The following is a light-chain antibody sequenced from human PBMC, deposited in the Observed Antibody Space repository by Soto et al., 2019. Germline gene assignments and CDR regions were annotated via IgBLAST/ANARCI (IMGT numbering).Light chain of an antibody. J-gene: IGKJ4*01. CDR2: DAS. CDR3: QQRSNWPLT. Sequence: EIVLTQSPATLSLSPGERATLSCRASQSFSSYLAWYQQKPVQAPRLLIYDASNRATGIPARFSGSGSGTAFTLTISNLEPEDFAVYSGQQRSNWPLTFGGGSKVEIK. CDR1: QSFSSY. V-gene: IGKV3-11*01.